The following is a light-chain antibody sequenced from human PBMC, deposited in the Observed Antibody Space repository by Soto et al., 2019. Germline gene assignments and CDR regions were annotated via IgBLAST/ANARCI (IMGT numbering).Light chain of an antibody. Sequence: QSVLTQPPSASGNPGQSVTISCTGTTTDVGGYDLVSWYQQRPGKAPKVIIYEVTKRPSGVPDRFSGSKSGTTASLTVSGLQADDEGDYYCQSYDSTLSARYVFGTGTKLTVL. CDR1: TTDVGGYDL. V-gene: IGLV2-8*01. CDR3: QSYDSTLSARYV. CDR2: EVT. J-gene: IGLJ1*01.